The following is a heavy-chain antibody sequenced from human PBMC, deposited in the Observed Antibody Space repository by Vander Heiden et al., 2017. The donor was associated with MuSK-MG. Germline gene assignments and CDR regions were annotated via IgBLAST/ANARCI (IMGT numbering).Heavy chain of an antibody. D-gene: IGHD3-10*01. J-gene: IGHJ4*02. CDR2: IIPIFGTT. V-gene: IGHV1-69*18. Sequence: QVQLVQSGAEVKKPGSSVNVSCKASGGTFRRYSISWVRESPGQGLEWMERIIPIFGTTNYAQKFQGRVTITADESTSTAYMELSSPRSECTAVYYCARGSGVNAPGVWGQGTLVTVSS. CDR3: ARGSGVNAPGV. CDR1: GGTFRRYS.